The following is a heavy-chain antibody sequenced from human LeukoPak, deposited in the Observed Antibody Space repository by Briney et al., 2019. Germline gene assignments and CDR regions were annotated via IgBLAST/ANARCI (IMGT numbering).Heavy chain of an antibody. CDR3: ARRSEGGRDY. J-gene: IGHJ4*02. D-gene: IGHD3-16*01. V-gene: IGHV1-69*06. CDR2: IIPIFGTA. CDR1: GYTFTGYY. Sequence: SVKVSCKASGYTFTGYYMHWVRQAPGQGLEWMGGIIPIFGTANYAQKFQGRVTITADKSTSTAYMELSSLRSEDTAVYYCARRSEGGRDYWGQGTLVTVSS.